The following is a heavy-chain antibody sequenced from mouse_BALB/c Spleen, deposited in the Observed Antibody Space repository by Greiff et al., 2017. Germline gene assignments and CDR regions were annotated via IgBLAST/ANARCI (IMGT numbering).Heavy chain of an antibody. J-gene: IGHJ3*01. CDR3: ARKGLYGSSYEFAY. CDR2: ISTYYGDA. CDR1: GYTFTDYA. D-gene: IGHD1-1*01. Sequence: QVQLQQSGAELVRPGVSVKISCKGSGYTFTDYAMHWVKQSHAKSLEWIGVISTYYGDASYNQKFKGKATMTVDKSSSTAYMELARLTSEDSAIYYCARKGLYGSSYEFAYWGQGTLVTVSA. V-gene: IGHV1S137*01.